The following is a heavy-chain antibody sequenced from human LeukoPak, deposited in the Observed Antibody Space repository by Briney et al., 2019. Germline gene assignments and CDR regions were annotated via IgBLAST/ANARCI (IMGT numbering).Heavy chain of an antibody. V-gene: IGHV3-48*02. CDR2: NSSGSSTI. CDR1: GFIFSDYN. J-gene: IGHJ4*02. CDR3: AREPPGNYDSSGHYYAYFDC. Sequence: GGSLRLSCAASGFIFSDYNMNWVRQAPGKGLEWVSYNSSGSSTIYYADSVKGRFTISRDNAKNSLYLQMNSLTDEDTAVYYCAREPPGNYDSSGHYYAYFDCWGQGTLATVSS. D-gene: IGHD3-22*01.